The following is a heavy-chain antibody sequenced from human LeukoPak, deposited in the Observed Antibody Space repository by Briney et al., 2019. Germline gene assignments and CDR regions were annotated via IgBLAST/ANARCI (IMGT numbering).Heavy chain of an antibody. Sequence: SGTLSLTCAVSGGSISSSNWWSWVRQPPGKGLEWIGEIYHSGSTNYNPSLKSRVTISVDKSKNQFSLKLSSVTAADTAVYYCAREEGSITMVRGVRSWFDPWGQGTLVTVSS. J-gene: IGHJ5*02. V-gene: IGHV4-4*02. CDR2: IYHSGST. CDR1: GGSISSSNW. D-gene: IGHD3-10*01. CDR3: AREEGSITMVRGVRSWFDP.